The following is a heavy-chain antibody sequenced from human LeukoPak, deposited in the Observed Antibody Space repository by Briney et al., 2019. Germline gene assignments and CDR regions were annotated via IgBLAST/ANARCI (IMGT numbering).Heavy chain of an antibody. CDR1: GITFSSFG. J-gene: IGHJ5*02. CDR2: IWYDGSNK. V-gene: IGHV3-33*01. D-gene: IGHD4-11*01. Sequence: PGRSLRLSCAAPGITFSSFGMHWLRQAPGKGLEWVAFIWYDGSNKYHADSVKGRFTISRDNSKNTLYLQMNSLRVEDTAVYYCARDGTVTAGPFDPWGRGTLVTVSS. CDR3: ARDGTVTAGPFDP.